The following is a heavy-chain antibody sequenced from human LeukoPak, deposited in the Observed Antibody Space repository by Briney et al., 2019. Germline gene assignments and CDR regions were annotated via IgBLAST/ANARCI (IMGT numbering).Heavy chain of an antibody. V-gene: IGHV3-53*01. D-gene: IGHD6-19*01. Sequence: PGGSLRLSFAASGFTVSGNYMSWVRQAPGKGLEWVSVIYSDGTTHNADSVKGRFTISRDNSRNLLFLQMNSLRTEDTAVYYCTKDLMTGFSNGWYFGHWGQGTLVTVSS. CDR2: IYSDGTT. CDR1: GFTVSGNY. J-gene: IGHJ4*02. CDR3: TKDLMTGFSNGWYFGH.